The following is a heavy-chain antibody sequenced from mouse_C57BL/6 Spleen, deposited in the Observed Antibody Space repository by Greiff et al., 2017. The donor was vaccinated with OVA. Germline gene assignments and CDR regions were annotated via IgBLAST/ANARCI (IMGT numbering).Heavy chain of an antibody. J-gene: IGHJ3*01. V-gene: IGHV1-59*01. CDR2: IDPSDSYT. CDR1: GYTFTSYW. D-gene: IGHD1-1*01. Sequence: QVQLQQPGAELVRPGTSVKLSCKASGYTFTSYWMHWVKQRPGQGLEWIGVIDPSDSYTNYNQKFKGKATLTVDTSSSTAYMQLSSLTSEDSAVYYCARIEEGSSYWFAYWGQGTLVTVSA. CDR3: ARIEEGSSYWFAY.